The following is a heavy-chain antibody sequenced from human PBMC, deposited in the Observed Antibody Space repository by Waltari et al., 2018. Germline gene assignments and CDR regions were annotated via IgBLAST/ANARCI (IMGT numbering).Heavy chain of an antibody. D-gene: IGHD3-22*01. CDR3: ARSQRGYYDSSGYLDY. J-gene: IGHJ4*02. CDR2: IYHSGST. CDR1: GGSISSGGYS. V-gene: IGHV4-30-2*01. Sequence: QLQLQESGSGLVKPSQTLSLTCAVSGGSISSGGYSWSWIRQPPGKGLEWIGYIYHSGSTYYNPSLKSRVTISVDRSKNQFSLKLSSVTAADTAVYYCARSQRGYYDSSGYLDYWGQGTLVTVSS.